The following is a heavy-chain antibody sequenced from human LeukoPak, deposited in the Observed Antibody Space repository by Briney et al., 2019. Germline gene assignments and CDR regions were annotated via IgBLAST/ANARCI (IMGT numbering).Heavy chain of an antibody. Sequence: GESLKISCKGSGYTFTSYWVGWVRQMPGKGLEWMGTIYPGDSDTRYSPSFQGQVTISADKSISTAYLQWSSLEASDTAMYYCARGGYSGYAGFDPWGQGTLVTVSS. J-gene: IGHJ5*02. V-gene: IGHV5-51*01. CDR2: IYPGDSDT. CDR1: GYTFTSYW. D-gene: IGHD5-12*01. CDR3: ARGGYSGYAGFDP.